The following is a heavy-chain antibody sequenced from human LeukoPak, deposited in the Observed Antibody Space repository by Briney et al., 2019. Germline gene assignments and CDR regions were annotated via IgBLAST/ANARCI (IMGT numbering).Heavy chain of an antibody. V-gene: IGHV3-20*04. Sequence: GGSLRLSGAASGFTFDDYGMSWGGQAPGKGLGWVSGINLEGGSTGYADSVKGRFTISTANAKNSLYLQMNSQTAEDTALYYCAREYDYGRNYYYYYMDVWGKGTTVTVSS. CDR2: INLEGGST. J-gene: IGHJ6*03. CDR1: GFTFDDYG. D-gene: IGHD4-17*01. CDR3: AREYDYGRNYYYYYMDV.